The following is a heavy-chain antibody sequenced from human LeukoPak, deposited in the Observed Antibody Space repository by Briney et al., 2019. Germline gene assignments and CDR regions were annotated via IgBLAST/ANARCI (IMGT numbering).Heavy chain of an antibody. D-gene: IGHD6-13*01. CDR1: GFTLSNYA. Sequence: PGGSLRLSCAASGFTLSNYAMNWVRQAPGKGLEWVSVISDGGGSTYYAASVKGRFTISRDNSKNTLYLQMNSLKAEDTAVYYCAESSSWYMNWYFELWGRGTQVTVSS. V-gene: IGHV3-23*01. CDR2: ISDGGGST. CDR3: AESSSWYMNWYFEL. J-gene: IGHJ2*01.